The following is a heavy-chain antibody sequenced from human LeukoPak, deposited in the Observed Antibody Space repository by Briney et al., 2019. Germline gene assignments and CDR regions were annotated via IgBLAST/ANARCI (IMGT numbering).Heavy chain of an antibody. CDR1: GFTVSVNY. CDR2: IYSGGTT. Sequence: PGGSLRLSSAASGFTVSVNYMSWGRQAPGKGLEWVSVIYSGGTTYYADSVKGRFTVSRDNSKNTLYLQMNSLRAEDTAVYYCAKGGDGDYFNACGWGTLVTVSS. J-gene: IGHJ4*02. CDR3: AKGGDGDYFNA. V-gene: IGHV3-66*01. D-gene: IGHD2-21*01.